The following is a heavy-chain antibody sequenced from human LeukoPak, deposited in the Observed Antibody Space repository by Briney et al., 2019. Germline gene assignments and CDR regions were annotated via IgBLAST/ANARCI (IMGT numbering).Heavy chain of an antibody. J-gene: IGHJ6*02. Sequence: GGSLRLSCAASGFTFSSYAMSWVRQAPGKGLEWVSAISGSGGSTYYADSVKGRFTISRDNSKNSLYLQMNSLRTEDTALYYCAKDKAYYYYYGMDVWGQGTTVTVSS. V-gene: IGHV3-23*01. CDR1: GFTFSSYA. CDR2: ISGSGGST. CDR3: AKDKAYYYYYGMDV.